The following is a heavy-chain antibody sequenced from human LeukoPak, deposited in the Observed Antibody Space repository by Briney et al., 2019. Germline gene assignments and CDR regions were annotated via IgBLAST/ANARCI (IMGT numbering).Heavy chain of an antibody. J-gene: IGHJ4*02. D-gene: IGHD1-26*01. Sequence: GGSLRLSCAASGFTFSSYWMHWVRQAPGKGRVWVSRINSDGSSTSYADSVKGRFTISRDNAKNTLYLQMNSLRAEDTAVYYCASNEWELTQAGYFDYWGQGTLVTVSS. V-gene: IGHV3-74*01. CDR1: GFTFSSYW. CDR3: ASNEWELTQAGYFDY. CDR2: INSDGSST.